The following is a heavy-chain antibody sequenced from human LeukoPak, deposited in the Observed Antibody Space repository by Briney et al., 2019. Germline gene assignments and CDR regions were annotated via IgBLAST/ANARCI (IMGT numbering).Heavy chain of an antibody. D-gene: IGHD6-19*01. CDR1: GFTLINYW. V-gene: IGHV3-7*01. CDR2: INQHDTEK. CDR3: ARGAGWYGYYFDY. Sequence: PGGSLRLSCAASGFTLINYWMSWVRQAPGKGLEWVANINQHDTEKYYVGSVKGRFTVSRDNAKNSLYLQMSGLRTEDTAVYYCARGAGWYGYYFDYWGQGTLVTVSS. J-gene: IGHJ4*02.